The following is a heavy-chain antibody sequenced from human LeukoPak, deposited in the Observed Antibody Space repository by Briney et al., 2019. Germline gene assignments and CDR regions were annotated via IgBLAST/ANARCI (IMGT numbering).Heavy chain of an antibody. CDR1: GFTFSSYA. Sequence: GGSLRLSCAASGFTFSSYAMSWVRQAPGKGLEWVSAISGSGGSTYYADSVKGRFTISRDNSKNTLYLQMNSLRAEDTAVYYCASSEGYSSAYYYYGMDVWGQGTTVTVSS. CDR2: ISGSGGST. V-gene: IGHV3-23*01. CDR3: ASSEGYSSAYYYYGMDV. D-gene: IGHD5-18*01. J-gene: IGHJ6*02.